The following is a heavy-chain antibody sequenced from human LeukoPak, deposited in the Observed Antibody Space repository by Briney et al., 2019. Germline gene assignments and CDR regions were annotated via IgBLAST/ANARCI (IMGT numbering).Heavy chain of an antibody. D-gene: IGHD6-19*01. CDR2: INYSGST. CDR1: GGSISISSYY. J-gene: IGHJ4*02. Sequence: PSETLSLTCTVSGGSISISSYYWGWIRQPPGKGLEWIGSINYSGSTNYNPSLKSRVTIFVDTSKNQFSLKLSSVTAADTAVYYCARRHIAVAGGPFDYWGQGTLVTVSS. CDR3: ARRHIAVAGGPFDY. V-gene: IGHV4-39*01.